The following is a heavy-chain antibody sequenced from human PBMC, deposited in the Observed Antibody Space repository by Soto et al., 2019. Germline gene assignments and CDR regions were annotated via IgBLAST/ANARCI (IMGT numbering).Heavy chain of an antibody. V-gene: IGHV1-69*12. CDR2: IIPIFGTV. J-gene: IGHJ2*01. D-gene: IGHD5-12*01. Sequence: QVQLVQSGAEMKKPGSSVKVSCKASGGTFSNYPISWVRQAPGQGLEWMGGIIPIFGTVSYAQKFQGRVTITADESTSTAYMELSSLRSEDTAVYYCARGNHRWLQLWYFDLWGRGTLVTVSS. CDR3: ARGNHRWLQLWYFDL. CDR1: GGTFSNYP.